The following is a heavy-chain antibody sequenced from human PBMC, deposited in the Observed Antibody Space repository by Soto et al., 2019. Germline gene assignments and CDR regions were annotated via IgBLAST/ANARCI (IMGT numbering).Heavy chain of an antibody. CDR1: GFTFSSYG. Sequence: QVQLVESGGGVVQPGRSLRLSCAASGFTFSSYGMHWVRQAPGKGLEWVAVISYDGSNKYYADSVKGRFTISRDNSKNTLDLQMTSLRAEDTAVYYCAKDLGGGGYYYGMDVWGQGTTVTVSS. V-gene: IGHV3-30*18. CDR2: ISYDGSNK. CDR3: AKDLGGGGYYYGMDV. J-gene: IGHJ6*02. D-gene: IGHD2-21*01.